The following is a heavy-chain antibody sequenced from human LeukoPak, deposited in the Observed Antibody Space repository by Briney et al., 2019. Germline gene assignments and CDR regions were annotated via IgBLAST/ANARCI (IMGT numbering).Heavy chain of an antibody. CDR1: GGSFSGYY. V-gene: IGHV4-34*01. CDR3: ARGGSKKGIKNSSGWSRGSWFDP. D-gene: IGHD6-19*01. Sequence: SETLSLTCAVYGGSFSGYYWSWIRQPPGKGLEWIGEIKHSGSTNYNPSLKSRVTISVDTSKNQFSLKLSSVTAADTAVYYCARGGSKKGIKNSSGWSRGSWFDPWGQGTLVTVSP. J-gene: IGHJ5*02. CDR2: IKHSGST.